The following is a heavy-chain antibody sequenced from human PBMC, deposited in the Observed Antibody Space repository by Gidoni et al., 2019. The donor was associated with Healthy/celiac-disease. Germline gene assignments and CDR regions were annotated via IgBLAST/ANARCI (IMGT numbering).Heavy chain of an antibody. D-gene: IGHD3-10*01. Sequence: EVQLVDSGVGLVKPGGSLRLSCAASGFPFSSYSMNWVRQAPGMGLEWVSSISSISSYIYYADSVKGRFTISRDNAKNSLYLQMNSLRAEDTAVYYCAREGWFGEPFDYWGQGTLVTVSS. J-gene: IGHJ4*02. CDR2: ISSISSYI. CDR3: AREGWFGEPFDY. CDR1: GFPFSSYS. V-gene: IGHV3-21*01.